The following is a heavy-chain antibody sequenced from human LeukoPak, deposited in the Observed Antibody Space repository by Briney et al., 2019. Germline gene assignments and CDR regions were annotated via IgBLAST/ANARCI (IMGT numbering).Heavy chain of an antibody. Sequence: PSETLSLTCTVSGGSISTYYWSWLRQPPGKGLEWIGYIFYSGSTNYNPSLRSRVTISVDTSKNQFSLKLSSVTAADMAVYYCARDSLFYYDSSGWTPPVYWGQGTLVTVSS. CDR3: ARDSLFYYDSSGWTPPVY. D-gene: IGHD3-22*01. J-gene: IGHJ4*02. CDR1: GGSISTYY. CDR2: IFYSGST. V-gene: IGHV4-59*12.